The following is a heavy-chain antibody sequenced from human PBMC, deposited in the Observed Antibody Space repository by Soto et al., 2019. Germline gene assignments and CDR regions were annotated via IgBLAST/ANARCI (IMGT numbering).Heavy chain of an antibody. CDR2: ISANIGIA. CDR1: GYTFTSYG. V-gene: IGHV1-18*01. CDR3: VGWFGDQRFDY. D-gene: IGHD3-10*01. J-gene: IGHJ4*02. Sequence: ASVKVSCKASGYTFTSYGISWVRQAPGQGLEWMGRISANIGIANYAQKFQGRVTITADTSTSTAYMELSSLRSEDTAVYYCVGWFGDQRFDYWGQGTLVTVSS.